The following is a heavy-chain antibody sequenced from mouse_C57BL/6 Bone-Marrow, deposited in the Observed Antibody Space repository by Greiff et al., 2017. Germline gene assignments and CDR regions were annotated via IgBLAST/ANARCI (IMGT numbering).Heavy chain of an antibody. J-gene: IGHJ4*01. CDR2: INPNNGGT. CDR3: ARVGRFTTDYAMDY. Sequence: VQLQQSGPELVKPGASVKIPCKASGYTFTDYNMDWVKQSHGKSLEWIGAINPNNGGTIYNQKFKDKATLTVDKSSSTAYIELRSLTSEDTAVYYCARVGRFTTDYAMDYWGQGTSVTGSS. V-gene: IGHV1-18*01. D-gene: IGHD1-1*01. CDR1: GYTFTDYN.